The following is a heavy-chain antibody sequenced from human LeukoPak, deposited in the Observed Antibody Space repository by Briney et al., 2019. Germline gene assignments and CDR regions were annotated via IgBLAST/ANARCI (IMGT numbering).Heavy chain of an antibody. CDR2: ISYSGST. CDR1: GASLSSYY. V-gene: IGHV4-59*01. D-gene: IGHD5-24*01. CDR3: VRGAGWLPDY. J-gene: IGHJ4*02. Sequence: PSETLSLTCTVSGASLSSYYCSWVRQSPRKGLEWIGLISYSGSTKYNSSLESRVTISADTSKSQCSLKLSSVTAADTAVYYCVRGAGWLPDYWGQGTLVTVSS.